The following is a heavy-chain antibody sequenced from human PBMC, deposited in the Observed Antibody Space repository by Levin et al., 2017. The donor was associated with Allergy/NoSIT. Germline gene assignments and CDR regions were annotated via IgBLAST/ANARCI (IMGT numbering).Heavy chain of an antibody. V-gene: IGHV4-30-2*01. CDR1: GGSFGGGGNS. Sequence: SETLSLTCAASGGSFGGGGNSWSWNGPPPGKGREWIGNFNLSGRTNANPSLNSRATLSDDRSKNQFSLTLSYRTAADTAVYYCGRVAGYSYGYYFDYWGPGTLVTVSS. CDR2: FNLSGRT. J-gene: IGHJ4*02. CDR3: GRVAGYSYGYYFDY. D-gene: IGHD5-18*01.